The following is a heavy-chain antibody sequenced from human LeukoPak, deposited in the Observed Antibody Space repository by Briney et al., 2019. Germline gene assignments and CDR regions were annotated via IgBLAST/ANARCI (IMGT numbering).Heavy chain of an antibody. CDR1: GFTFSSYA. J-gene: IGHJ4*02. CDR2: ISGSGGST. V-gene: IGHV3-23*01. Sequence: PGGSLRLSCAASGFTFSSYAMSWVRQAPGKGLEWVSAISGSGGSTYYADSVKGRFTISRDNSKNTLYLQMNSLRAEDTAVYYCAKRGEYCSSTSCYSGSWPNKQGYYFDYWGQGTLVTVSS. D-gene: IGHD2-2*01. CDR3: AKRGEYCSSTSCYSGSWPNKQGYYFDY.